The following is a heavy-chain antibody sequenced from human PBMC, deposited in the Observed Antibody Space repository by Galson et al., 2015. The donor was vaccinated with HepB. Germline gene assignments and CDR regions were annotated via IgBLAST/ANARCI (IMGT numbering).Heavy chain of an antibody. V-gene: IGHV3-23*01. Sequence: SLRLSCAASGFTFSSYAMSWVRQAPGKGLEGVSAISGSGGSTYYADSVKGRFTISRDNSKNTLYLQMDSLRAEDTAVYYCEKLCGGDCYAFPDYWGQGTLVTVSS. CDR2: ISGSGGST. D-gene: IGHD2-21*02. CDR3: EKLCGGDCYAFPDY. J-gene: IGHJ4*02. CDR1: GFTFSSYA.